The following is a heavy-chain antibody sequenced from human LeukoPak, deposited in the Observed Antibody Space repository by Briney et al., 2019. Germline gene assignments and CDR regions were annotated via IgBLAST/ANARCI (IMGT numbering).Heavy chain of an antibody. Sequence: GASVKVSCKASGYTFTSYGISWVRQAPGQGLEWMGWISVYNGNTNYAQKFQGRVTMTTDTSTSTAYMELRSLRSDDTAVYYCARDTLIAVAGTQPRFRSYFDYWGQGTLVTVSS. J-gene: IGHJ4*02. D-gene: IGHD6-19*01. CDR2: ISVYNGNT. CDR1: GYTFTSYG. CDR3: ARDTLIAVAGTQPRFRSYFDY. V-gene: IGHV1-18*01.